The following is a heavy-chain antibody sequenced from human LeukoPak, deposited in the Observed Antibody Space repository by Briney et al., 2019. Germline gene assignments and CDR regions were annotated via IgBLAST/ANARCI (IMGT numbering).Heavy chain of an antibody. Sequence: PSETLSLTCTVSGGSISSYYWSWIRQPAGKGLEWIGRIYTSGSTNYNPSLKSRVTMSVDTSKNQFSLKLSSVTAADTAVYYCAISQGSADPYYYGMDVWGQGTTVTVSS. J-gene: IGHJ6*02. CDR3: AISQGSADPYYYGMDV. D-gene: IGHD3-3*02. CDR2: IYTSGST. CDR1: GGSISSYY. V-gene: IGHV4-4*07.